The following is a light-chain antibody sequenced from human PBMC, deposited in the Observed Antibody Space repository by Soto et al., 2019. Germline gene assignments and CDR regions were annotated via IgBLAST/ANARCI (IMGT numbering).Light chain of an antibody. CDR2: EVT. CDR1: SSDVGGYNY. Sequence: QSALTQPASVSGSPGQSITISCTGTSSDVGGYNYVSWYQQHPGKGPKLMIYEVTNRPSGVSNRFSGSKSGNTASLIISGLQTEDEADYYCSSYAGSSTPYVFGTGTKLTVL. CDR3: SSYAGSSTPYV. J-gene: IGLJ1*01. V-gene: IGLV2-14*01.